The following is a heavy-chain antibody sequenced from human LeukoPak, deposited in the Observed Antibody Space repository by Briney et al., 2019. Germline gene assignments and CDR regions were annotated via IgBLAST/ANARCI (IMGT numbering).Heavy chain of an antibody. CDR1: GYTFTDYY. V-gene: IGHV1-2*02. J-gene: IGHJ4*02. CDR3: ARVRDS. Sequence: ASVKVSCKTSGYTFTDYYLQWVRQAPGQGLEWMGWLNPNNADTKYAQKFQGRLTLTSDTSIGTAYMELTRLTYEDTAVHYCARVRDSWGQGTLVTVSS. CDR2: LNPNNADT.